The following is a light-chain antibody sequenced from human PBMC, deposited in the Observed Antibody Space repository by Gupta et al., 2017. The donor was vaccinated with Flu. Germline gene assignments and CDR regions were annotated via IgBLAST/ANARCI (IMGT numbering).Light chain of an antibody. V-gene: IGLV2-8*01. CDR3: SSYAGSNNPYV. CDR2: EVN. J-gene: IGLJ1*01. Sequence: SSDVGGYNYVSWYQQHPGKAPKLMIYEVNKRPSGVPDRFSGSKSGNTASLTVSGLQAEDEADYYCSSYAGSNNPYVFGSGTKVTVL. CDR1: SSDVGGYNY.